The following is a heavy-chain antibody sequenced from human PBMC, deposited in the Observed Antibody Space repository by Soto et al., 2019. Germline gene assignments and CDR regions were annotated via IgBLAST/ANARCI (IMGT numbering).Heavy chain of an antibody. V-gene: IGHV3-66*01. CDR2: IYSGGST. J-gene: IGHJ4*02. D-gene: IGHD6-13*01. CDR3: AKDSGHLAGYSSSWYY. Sequence: GGSLSLSCAASGFTVSSNYMSWVRQAPGKGLEWVSVIYSGGSTYYADSVKGRFTISRDNSKNTLYLQMNSLRAEDTAVYYCAKDSGHLAGYSSSWYYWGQGTLVTVSS. CDR1: GFTVSSNY.